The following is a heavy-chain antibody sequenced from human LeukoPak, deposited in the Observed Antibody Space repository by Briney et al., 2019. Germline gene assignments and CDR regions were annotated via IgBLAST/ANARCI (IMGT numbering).Heavy chain of an antibody. Sequence: TLSLTCAVSGGSISSGGYRWTWIRQYPGKGLEWTGYINYSGSTYYNPSLKSRVTISVDTSKNQFSLKLSSVTAADTAVYYCARLDSLSWYHDYWGQGTLVTVSS. CDR2: INYSGST. V-gene: IGHV4-30-4*08. CDR3: ARLDSLSWYHDY. CDR1: GGSISSGGYR. D-gene: IGHD6-13*01. J-gene: IGHJ4*02.